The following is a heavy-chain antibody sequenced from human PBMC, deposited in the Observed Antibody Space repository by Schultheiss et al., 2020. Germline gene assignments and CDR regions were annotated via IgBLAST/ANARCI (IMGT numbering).Heavy chain of an antibody. Sequence: SETLSLTCTVSGGSISSGGYSWSWIRQPPGKGLEWIGYIYHSGSTYYNPSLKSRVTISVDRSKNQFSLKLSSVTAADTAVYYCAREMGSGSYPDYWGQGTLVTVSS. V-gene: IGHV4-30-2*01. D-gene: IGHD3-10*01. CDR1: GGSISSGGYS. CDR2: IYHSGST. CDR3: AREMGSGSYPDY. J-gene: IGHJ4*02.